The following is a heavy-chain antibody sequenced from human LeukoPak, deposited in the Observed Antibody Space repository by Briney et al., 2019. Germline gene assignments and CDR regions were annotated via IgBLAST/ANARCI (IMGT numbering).Heavy chain of an antibody. D-gene: IGHD2-2*01. V-gene: IGHV4-39*07. CDR2: IYSSGST. J-gene: IGHJ3*02. CDR3: ARVDGVVPAAQYAFDI. Sequence: SETLSLTCAVSGASVSGSNYYWGWIRQPPGKGLEWIGNIYSSGSTYYNASLQSRVTISIDTSKNQFSLRLNSVTAADTAVYYCARVDGVVPAAQYAFDIWGQGTMVTVSS. CDR1: GASVSGSNYY.